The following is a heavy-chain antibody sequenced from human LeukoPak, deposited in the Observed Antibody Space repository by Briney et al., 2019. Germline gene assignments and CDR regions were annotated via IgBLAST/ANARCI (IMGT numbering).Heavy chain of an antibody. CDR1: GASISGYY. J-gene: IGHJ5*02. Sequence: SETLSLTCSVSGASISGYYYNWIRQPPGKGLEWIGYVYYSGITNYNPSLKSRVTMSVDTSKIQFSLKLSSMSAADTAVYYCARVLLSSGYSTWGQGTLSPSPQ. D-gene: IGHD3-22*01. CDR2: VYYSGIT. V-gene: IGHV4-59*01. CDR3: ARVLLSSGYST.